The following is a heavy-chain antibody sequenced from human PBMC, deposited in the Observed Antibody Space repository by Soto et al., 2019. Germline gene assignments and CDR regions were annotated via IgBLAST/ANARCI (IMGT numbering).Heavy chain of an antibody. CDR1: GGTFSSYA. CDR3: ARDPHDSSSWYDRYYYGMDG. Sequence: SVKVSCKASGGTFSSYAISWVRQAPGQGLEWMGGIIPIFGTANYAQKFQGRVTITADESTSTAYMELSSLRSEDTAVYYCARDPHDSSSWYDRYYYGMDGWGQGTTVTVAS. D-gene: IGHD6-13*01. J-gene: IGHJ6*02. V-gene: IGHV1-69*13. CDR2: IIPIFGTA.